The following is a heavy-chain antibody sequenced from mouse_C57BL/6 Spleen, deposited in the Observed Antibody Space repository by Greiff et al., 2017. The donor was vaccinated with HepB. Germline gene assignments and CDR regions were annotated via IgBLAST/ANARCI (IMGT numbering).Heavy chain of an antibody. Sequence: VQLQQSGPELVKPGASVKISCKASGYTFTDYYMNWVKQSHGKSLEWIGDINPNNGGTIYNQKFKGKATLTVDKSSSTAYMELRSLTSEDSAVYYCARGDGNYHLDYWGQGTTLTVSS. J-gene: IGHJ2*01. V-gene: IGHV1-26*01. CDR2: INPNNGGT. D-gene: IGHD2-1*01. CDR1: GYTFTDYY. CDR3: ARGDGNYHLDY.